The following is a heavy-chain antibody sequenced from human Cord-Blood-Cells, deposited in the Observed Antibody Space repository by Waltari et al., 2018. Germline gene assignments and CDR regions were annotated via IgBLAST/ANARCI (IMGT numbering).Heavy chain of an antibody. J-gene: IGHJ4*02. D-gene: IGHD2-21*01. CDR3: ARDGRGGDWGNFDY. CDR1: GCSIRRGGYY. CDR2: IYYSGST. V-gene: IGHV4-31*03. Sequence: QVQLQESGPGLVKPSQTLSLTRTVSGCSIRRGGYYWSWIRQHPGKGLEWIGYIYYSGSTYYNPSLKSRVTISVDTSKNQFSLKLSSVTAADTAVYYCARDGRGGDWGNFDYWGQGTLVTVSS.